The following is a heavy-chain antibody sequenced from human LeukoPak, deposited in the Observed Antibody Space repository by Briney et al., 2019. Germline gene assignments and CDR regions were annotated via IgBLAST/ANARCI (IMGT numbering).Heavy chain of an antibody. CDR3: ANQAGSGSYYRFDY. CDR1: GFTFSSYT. CDR2: ISSTSSYI. D-gene: IGHD1-26*01. Sequence: GGSLRLSCAASGFTFSSYTMNWVRQAPGKGLEWVSSISSTSSYIKYADSVKGRFTISRDNAKNSLYLQMNSLRAEDTAVYYCANQAGSGSYYRFDYWGQGALVTVSS. J-gene: IGHJ4*02. V-gene: IGHV3-21*01.